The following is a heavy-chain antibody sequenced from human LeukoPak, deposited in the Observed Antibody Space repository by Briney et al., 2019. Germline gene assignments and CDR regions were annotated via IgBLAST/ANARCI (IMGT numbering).Heavy chain of an antibody. CDR2: ISYDGSNK. CDR3: ANSKQQLALLDY. Sequence: GGSLRLSCAASGFTFSSYGMPWVRQAPGKGLEWVAVISYDGSNKYYADSVKGRFTISRDNSKNTLYLQMNSLRAEDTAVYYCANSKQQLALLDYWGQGTLVTVSS. J-gene: IGHJ4*02. D-gene: IGHD6-13*01. CDR1: GFTFSSYG. V-gene: IGHV3-30*18.